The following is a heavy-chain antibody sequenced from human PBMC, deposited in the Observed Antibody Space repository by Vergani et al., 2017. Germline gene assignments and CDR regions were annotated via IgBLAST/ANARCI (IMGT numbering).Heavy chain of an antibody. Sequence: EVHLVESGGGLVQPGGPLRLSCAASGFTFSSYAMSWVRQAPGKGLEWVSAISGSGGSTYYADSVKGRFTISRDNSKNTLYLQMNSLRAEDTAVYYCAKSWDYGDSYFDYWGQGTLVTVSS. D-gene: IGHD4-17*01. V-gene: IGHV3-23*04. CDR2: ISGSGGST. J-gene: IGHJ4*02. CDR1: GFTFSSYA. CDR3: AKSWDYGDSYFDY.